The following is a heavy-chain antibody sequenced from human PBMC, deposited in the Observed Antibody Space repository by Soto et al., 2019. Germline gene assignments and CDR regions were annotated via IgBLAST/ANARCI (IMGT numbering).Heavy chain of an antibody. Sequence: SLRLSCAASGFTFSSYGMHWVRQAPGKGLEWVAVISYDGSNKYYADSVKGRFTISRDNSKNTLYLQMNSLRAEDTAVYYCAKGPQFYYYGMDVWGQGTTVTVSS. V-gene: IGHV3-30*18. CDR3: AKGPQFYYYGMDV. J-gene: IGHJ6*02. CDR1: GFTFSSYG. D-gene: IGHD6-19*01. CDR2: ISYDGSNK.